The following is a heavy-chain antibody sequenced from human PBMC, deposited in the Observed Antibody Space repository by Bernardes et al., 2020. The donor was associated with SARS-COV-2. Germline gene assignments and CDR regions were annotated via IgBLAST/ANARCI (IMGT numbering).Heavy chain of an antibody. Sequence: SMIISCAASGFFFSGYDMTWVRQSPGTGLEWISFIGSTGGPIYYADSVKGRFIISRDNAKKSLYLQMNSLRAEDTAVYYCARDYCSGTRCGEDYYYYYGMDVWGQGTTVTVSS. V-gene: IGHV3-48*03. CDR3: ARDYCSGTRCGEDYYYYYGMDV. D-gene: IGHD2-2*01. CDR2: IGSTGGPI. CDR1: GFFFSGYD. J-gene: IGHJ6*02.